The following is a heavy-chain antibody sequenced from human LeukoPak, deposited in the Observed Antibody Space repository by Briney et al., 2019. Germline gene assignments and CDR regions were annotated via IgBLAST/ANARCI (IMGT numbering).Heavy chain of an antibody. CDR1: GFSFSSYW. J-gene: IGHJ6*03. Sequence: PGGSLRLSCAASGFSFSSYWMTWVRQAPGKGLEWVANIKQDGSEKYYVDSVKGRFTISRDNAKNSLYLQMNSLRAEDTAVYYCARDFDSSGYYATTYYYYMDVWGKGTTVTVSS. CDR2: IKQDGSEK. V-gene: IGHV3-7*01. CDR3: ARDFDSSGYYATTYYYYMDV. D-gene: IGHD3-22*01.